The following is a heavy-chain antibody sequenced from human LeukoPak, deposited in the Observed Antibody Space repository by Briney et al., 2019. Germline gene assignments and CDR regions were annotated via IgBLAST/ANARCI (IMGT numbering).Heavy chain of an antibody. J-gene: IGHJ4*02. CDR3: ARILGDYYDSSGPDY. CDR1: GFTFSSYA. CDR2: ISGSGGST. V-gene: IGHV3-23*01. D-gene: IGHD3-22*01. Sequence: GGSLRLSCAASGFTFSSYAMSWVRQAPGKGLEWVSAISGSGGSTYYADSVKGRFTISRDNAKNSLYLQMNSLRAEDTAVYYCARILGDYYDSSGPDYWGQGTLVTVSS.